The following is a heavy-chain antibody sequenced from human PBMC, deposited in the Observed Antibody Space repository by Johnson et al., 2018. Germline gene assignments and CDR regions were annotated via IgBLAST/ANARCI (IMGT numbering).Heavy chain of an antibody. CDR2: VYHSGST. CDR1: GGSISSYW. Sequence: QVQLQESGPGLVKPSETLSLTCTVSGGSISSYWWSWIRQPPGKGLEYIGYVYHSGSTIYNPSLEIRVTISIDTSKNQFSLKLRSVTAADTAMYYWARGGEYFQDWGQGTLVTVSS. CDR3: ARGGEYFQD. D-gene: IGHD6-25*01. J-gene: IGHJ1*01. V-gene: IGHV4-59*01.